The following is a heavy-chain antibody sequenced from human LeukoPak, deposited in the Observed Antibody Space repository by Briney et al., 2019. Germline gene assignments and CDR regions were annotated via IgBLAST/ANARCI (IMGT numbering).Heavy chain of an antibody. V-gene: IGHV3-43D*03. CDR3: ARGPILDY. CDR2: ISWDGGST. D-gene: IGHD3-10*01. Sequence: PGGSLRLSCAASAFTFDDYAMHWVRQAPGKGLEWVSLISWDGGSTYYADSVKGRFTISRDNSKNSLYLQMNSLRAEDTALYYCARGPILDYWGQGTLVTVSS. J-gene: IGHJ4*02. CDR1: AFTFDDYA.